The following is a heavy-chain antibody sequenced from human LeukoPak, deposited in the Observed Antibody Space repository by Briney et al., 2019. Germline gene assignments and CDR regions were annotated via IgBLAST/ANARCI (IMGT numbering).Heavy chain of an antibody. CDR3: ARVVADNWFDP. J-gene: IGHJ5*02. CDR2: IYPGDSDT. V-gene: IGHV5-51*01. Sequence: GESLKVSCNGSGYTFTNYYIAWVRQLPGKGLEWMGIIYPGDSDTRYSPSFQGQVTISADKSISTAYLQWSSLKASDTAMYYCARVVADNWFDPWGQGTLVTVSS. CDR1: GYTFTNYY. D-gene: IGHD2-15*01.